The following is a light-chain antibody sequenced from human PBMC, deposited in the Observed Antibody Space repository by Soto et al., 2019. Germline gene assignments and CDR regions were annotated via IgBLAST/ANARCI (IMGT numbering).Light chain of an antibody. CDR1: QSLLHSDGYNY. CDR3: LQALQTPPWT. J-gene: IGKJ1*01. Sequence: DIVVTQSPLSLAVTPGEPASISCRSSQSLLHSDGYNYLDWYLQKPGQSPQLLIYLGSNRASGVPDRFSGSGSGTDFTLKISRVEAEDVGVYYCLQALQTPPWTFGQGTKVEIK. V-gene: IGKV2-28*01. CDR2: LGS.